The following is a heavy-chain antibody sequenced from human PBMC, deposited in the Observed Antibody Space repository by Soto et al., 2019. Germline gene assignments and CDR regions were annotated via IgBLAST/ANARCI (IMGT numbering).Heavy chain of an antibody. CDR3: ARETRNWTERRLDY. CDR2: INPNSGGT. V-gene: IGHV1-2*02. J-gene: IGHJ4*02. Sequence: GASVKVSCKASGATFSGSAFSWVRQAPGQGLEWMGGINPNSGGTNYAQKFQGRVTMTRDTSISTAYMELSRLRSDDTAVYYCARETRNWTERRLDYWGQGTLVTVSS. CDR1: GATFSGSA. D-gene: IGHD1-20*01.